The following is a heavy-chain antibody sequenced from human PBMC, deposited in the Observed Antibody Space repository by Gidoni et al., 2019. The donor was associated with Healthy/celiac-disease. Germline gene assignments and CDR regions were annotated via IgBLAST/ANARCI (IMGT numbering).Heavy chain of an antibody. CDR3: ARRLSHRGEVVPAAVYYFDY. V-gene: IGHV4-34*01. Sequence: GLEWIGEINHSGSTNYNPSLKSRVTISVDTSKNQFSLKLSSVTAADTAVYYCARRLSHRGEVVPAAVYYFDYWGQGTLVTVSS. CDR2: INHSGST. D-gene: IGHD2-2*01. J-gene: IGHJ4*02.